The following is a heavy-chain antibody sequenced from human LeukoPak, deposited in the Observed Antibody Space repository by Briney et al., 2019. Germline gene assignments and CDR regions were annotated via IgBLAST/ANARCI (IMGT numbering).Heavy chain of an antibody. D-gene: IGHD2-2*01. V-gene: IGHV3-23*01. J-gene: IGHJ4*02. Sequence: GGSLRLSCTASRFTFSTYAMSWVREAPGKGLEWVSSISGSGDTTYYTGSVKGRFTISRDNSKNALYLQMSSLRAEDTAVYYCAKSQRNDQQVVQRIDYWGQGTLVTVSS. CDR2: ISGSGDTT. CDR3: AKSQRNDQQVVQRIDY. CDR1: RFTFSTYA.